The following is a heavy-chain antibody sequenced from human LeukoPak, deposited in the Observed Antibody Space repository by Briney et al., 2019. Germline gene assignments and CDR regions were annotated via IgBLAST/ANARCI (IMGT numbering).Heavy chain of an antibody. J-gene: IGHJ3*02. Sequence: GGSLRLSCAASGFTFGSSSMNWVRQAPGKGLELVSSISSSSSYISYADSVKGRFTISRDNAKNSLYLQLNSLRAEDTAVYYCARGYCGGDCYPDAFDIWGQGTMVTVSS. D-gene: IGHD2-21*02. CDR1: GFTFGSSS. CDR3: ARGYCGGDCYPDAFDI. V-gene: IGHV3-21*01. CDR2: ISSSSSYI.